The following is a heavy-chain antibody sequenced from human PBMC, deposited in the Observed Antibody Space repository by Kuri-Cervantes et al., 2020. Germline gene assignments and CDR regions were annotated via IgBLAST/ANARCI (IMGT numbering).Heavy chain of an antibody. CDR3: AKSVGYCSGGSCYSY. J-gene: IGHJ4*02. D-gene: IGHD2-15*01. CDR1: GFTFSDYA. CDR2: IRQDGNEK. Sequence: GESLKISCAASGFTFSDYAMSWVRQAPGEGLEWVANIRQDGNEKYYVDSVKGRFTISRDNAKNSLYLQMNSLRAEDTAVYYRAKSVGYCSGGSCYSYWGQGTLVTVSS. V-gene: IGHV3-7*01.